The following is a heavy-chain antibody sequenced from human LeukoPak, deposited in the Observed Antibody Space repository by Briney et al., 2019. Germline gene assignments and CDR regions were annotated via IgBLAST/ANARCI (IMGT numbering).Heavy chain of an antibody. CDR2: IYPSDPDT. CDR1: TYSFTTHW. D-gene: IGHD1/OR15-1a*01. V-gene: IGHV5-51*01. CDR3: AAITTSEIFDY. J-gene: IGHJ4*02. Sequence: GGALKISFQGSTYSFTTHWIGWGRPMPGKGVGWMGIIYPSDPDTRSSPSFQAQVTISADKSISTASLQWSSLKASDTAMYYCAAITTSEIFDYWGQGTLVTVSS.